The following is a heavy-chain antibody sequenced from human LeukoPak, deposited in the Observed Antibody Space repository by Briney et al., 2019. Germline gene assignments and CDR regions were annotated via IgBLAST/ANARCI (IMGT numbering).Heavy chain of an antibody. CDR3: ARVTAAGEYYFDY. V-gene: IGHV4-59*01. CDR1: GDSISSYY. Sequence: SETLSLTCTVSGDSISSYYWSWIRQPPGKGLEWIGYIYYSGSTSYNPSLKSRVTMSLDTSKNQVSLELYSVTAADTAMYYCARVTAAGEYYFDYWGQGIRLTVSS. D-gene: IGHD6-13*01. J-gene: IGHJ4*02. CDR2: IYYSGST.